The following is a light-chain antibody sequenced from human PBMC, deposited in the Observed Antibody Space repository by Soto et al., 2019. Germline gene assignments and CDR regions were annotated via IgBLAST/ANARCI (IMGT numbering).Light chain of an antibody. CDR3: QYYGSSLT. Sequence: EIVLTQSPGTLSLSPGERATVSCRASQIVRSRYLAWYQQKPGQAPRVLISGASRRATGIPDRFSGSESGTDFTLTISRLEPADFAVYYCQYYGSSLTFGQGTKVDIK. CDR1: QIVRSRY. CDR2: GAS. J-gene: IGKJ1*01. V-gene: IGKV3-20*01.